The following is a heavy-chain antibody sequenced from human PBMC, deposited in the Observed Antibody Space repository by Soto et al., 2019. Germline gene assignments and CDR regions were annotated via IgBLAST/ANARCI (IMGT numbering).Heavy chain of an antibody. D-gene: IGHD3-10*01. CDR2: INPNSGGT. Sequence: ASVKVSCKASGYTFTGYYMHWVRQAPGQGLEWMGRINPNSGGTNYAQKFQGWVTMTRDTSISTAYMELSRLRSDDTAVYYCARGLLWFGDAYYFDYWGQGTLVTVSS. V-gene: IGHV1-2*04. CDR3: ARGLLWFGDAYYFDY. J-gene: IGHJ4*02. CDR1: GYTFTGYY.